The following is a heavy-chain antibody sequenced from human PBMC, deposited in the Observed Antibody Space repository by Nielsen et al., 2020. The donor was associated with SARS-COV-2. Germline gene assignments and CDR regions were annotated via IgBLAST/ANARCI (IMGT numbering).Heavy chain of an antibody. CDR2: IYSDGST. CDR1: GFSVSGHD. CDR3: AREFALRDTAYFDY. Sequence: GGSLRLSCAASGFSVSGHDMNWVRQAPGKGLQWVSLIYSDGSTKYADSVKGRFTISRDNSRNTVYLQMNSLRPEDTAVYYCAREFALRDTAYFDYWGQGTLVTVSS. D-gene: IGHD5-18*01. V-gene: IGHV3-53*01. J-gene: IGHJ4*02.